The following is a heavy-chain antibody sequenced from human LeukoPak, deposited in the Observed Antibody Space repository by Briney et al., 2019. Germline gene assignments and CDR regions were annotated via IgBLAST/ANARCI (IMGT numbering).Heavy chain of an antibody. J-gene: IGHJ4*02. V-gene: IGHV3-53*01. CDR1: GLTVSNNY. CDR3: AKDRPNYYGSNGHYYRRDGDY. CDR2: IYVGGGPT. Sequence: GGSLRLSCAASGLTVSNNYMSWVRQAPGKGLEWVSVIYVGGGPTYYADSVRGRFTISRDNSKNTVYLQMNSLRVEDTAVYFCAKDRPNYYGSNGHYYRRDGDYWGQGTLVTVSS. D-gene: IGHD3-22*01.